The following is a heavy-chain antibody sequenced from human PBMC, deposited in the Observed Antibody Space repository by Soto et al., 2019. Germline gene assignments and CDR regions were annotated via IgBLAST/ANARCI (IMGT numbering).Heavy chain of an antibody. Sequence: EVQLLESGGGLVQPGGSLRLSCAASGFTFSSYAMSWVRQAPGKGLEWVSAISGSGGSTYYADSVKGRFTFSRDNSKNALSPQMNGLRAEDTAVYYGARRTSSWSFDYWGQGTLVTVSS. CDR1: GFTFSSYA. CDR3: ARRTSSWSFDY. CDR2: ISGSGGST. D-gene: IGHD6-13*01. J-gene: IGHJ4*02. V-gene: IGHV3-23*01.